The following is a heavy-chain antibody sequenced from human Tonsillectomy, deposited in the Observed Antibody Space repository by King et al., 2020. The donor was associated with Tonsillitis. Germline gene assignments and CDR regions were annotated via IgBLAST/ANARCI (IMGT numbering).Heavy chain of an antibody. V-gene: IGHV3-74*01. CDR1: GFTFRSYW. CDR3: VRXRYVXXSDXXDI. CDR2: IRGDGGTA. Sequence: VQLVESGGGLVQPGGSLRLSCAASGFTFRSYWMHXVRQAPGKGLVWVSRIRGDGGTAAYADSARGRFTISRDNAKNTLYLQMNSLRAEDTAVYYCVRXRYVXXSDXXDIXGXGTMVAXXS. D-gene: IGHD3-9*01. J-gene: IGHJ3*02.